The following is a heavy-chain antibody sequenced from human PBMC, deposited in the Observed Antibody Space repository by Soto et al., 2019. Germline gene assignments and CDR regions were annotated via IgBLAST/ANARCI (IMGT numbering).Heavy chain of an antibody. Sequence: PGESLKLSCKGSGYSFTSYWIGWVRQMPGKGLEWMGIIYPGDSDTRYSPSFQGQVTISADKSISTAHLQWRSLKAADTAMYYCARLRITMIVVAPAGAIDIWGQGTMVTVSS. V-gene: IGHV5-51*01. CDR2: IYPGDSDT. D-gene: IGHD3-22*01. CDR1: GYSFTSYW. J-gene: IGHJ3*02. CDR3: ARLRITMIVVAPAGAIDI.